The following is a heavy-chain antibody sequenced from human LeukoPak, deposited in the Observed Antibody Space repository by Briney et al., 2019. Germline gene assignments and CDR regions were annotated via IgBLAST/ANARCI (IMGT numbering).Heavy chain of an antibody. Sequence: ASVKVSCKVSGYTLTELSMHWVRQAPGKGLEWMGGFDPEDGETIYAQKFQGRVTMTEDTSTDTAYMELSSPRSEDTAVYYCATDHGQQLAQSGAFDIWGQGTMVTVSS. CDR2: FDPEDGET. D-gene: IGHD6-13*01. CDR3: ATDHGQQLAQSGAFDI. J-gene: IGHJ3*02. V-gene: IGHV1-24*01. CDR1: GYTLTELS.